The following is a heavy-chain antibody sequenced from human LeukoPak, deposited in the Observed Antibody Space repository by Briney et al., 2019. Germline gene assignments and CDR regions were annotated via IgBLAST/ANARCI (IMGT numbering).Heavy chain of an antibody. CDR1: GGSISSYY. CDR3: ARDVRGNGWYLY. CDR2: IYYSGST. J-gene: IGHJ4*02. Sequence: PSETLSLTCTVSGGSISSYYRSWIRQPPGKGLEWIGYIYYSGSTYYNPSLKSRVTISVDTSKNQFSLKLSSVTAADTAVYYCARDVRGNGWYLYWGQGTLVTVSS. V-gene: IGHV4-59*01. D-gene: IGHD6-19*01.